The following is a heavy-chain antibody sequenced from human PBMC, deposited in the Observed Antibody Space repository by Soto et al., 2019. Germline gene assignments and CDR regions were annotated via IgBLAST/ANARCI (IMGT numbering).Heavy chain of an antibody. J-gene: IGHJ3*02. D-gene: IGHD3-10*01. CDR1: GGSFSGYY. CDR3: ARGVTMVRGVQNFSFDI. Sequence: PSETLSLTCAVYGGSFSGYYWSWIRQPPGKGLEWIGEINHGGSTNYNPSLKSRVTISVDTSKNQFSLKLSSVTAADTAVYYCARGVTMVRGVQNFSFDIWGQGTMVTVSS. CDR2: INHGGST. V-gene: IGHV4-34*01.